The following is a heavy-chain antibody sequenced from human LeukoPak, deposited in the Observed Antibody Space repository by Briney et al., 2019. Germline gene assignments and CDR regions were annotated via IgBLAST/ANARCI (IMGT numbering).Heavy chain of an antibody. Sequence: GASVKVSCKASGYIFTSNGINWVRQAPGQGLEWMGWINTHNGNTDYAQKFQGRVTITADKSTSTAYMELSSLRSEDTAVYYCARLLWFGDPGMDVWGQGTTVTVSS. CDR3: ARLLWFGDPGMDV. D-gene: IGHD3-10*01. CDR1: GYIFTSNG. V-gene: IGHV1-18*01. CDR2: INTHNGNT. J-gene: IGHJ6*02.